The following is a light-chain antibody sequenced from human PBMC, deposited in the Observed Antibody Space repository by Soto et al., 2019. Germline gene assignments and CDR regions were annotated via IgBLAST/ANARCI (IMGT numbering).Light chain of an antibody. CDR1: NSDIGTYNS. V-gene: IGLV2-14*01. Sequence: QSALTQPASVSGSPGQSITISCTGTNSDIGTYNSVSWYQQHAGKVPKLMIYDVTNRPSGVSDRFSGSKSGNTASLTISGLQAEDEADYYCTSYTTSSTLVFVGGTKLTVL. J-gene: IGLJ2*01. CDR2: DVT. CDR3: TSYTTSSTLV.